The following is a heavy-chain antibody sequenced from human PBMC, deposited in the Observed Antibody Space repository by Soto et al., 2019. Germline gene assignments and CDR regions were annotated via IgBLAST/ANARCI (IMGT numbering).Heavy chain of an antibody. CDR3: ARVDGSFMVYYGMDV. Sequence: GGSLRLSCAASGFTFSSYAMHWVRQAPGKGLEWVAVISYDGSNKYYADSVKGRFTISRDNSKNTLYLQMNSLRAEDTAVYYCARVDGSFMVYYGMDVWGQGTTVTVSS. V-gene: IGHV3-30-3*01. J-gene: IGHJ6*02. D-gene: IGHD1-26*01. CDR1: GFTFSSYA. CDR2: ISYDGSNK.